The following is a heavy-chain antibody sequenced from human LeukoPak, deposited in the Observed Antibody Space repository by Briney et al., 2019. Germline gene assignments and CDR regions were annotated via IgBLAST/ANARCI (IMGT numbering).Heavy chain of an antibody. CDR3: ARESSSSWFDY. Sequence: PGGSLRLSCAASGFTFSSYAMHWVRQAPGKGLEWVAVISYDGSNKYYADSVKGRFTISRDNSKNTLYLQMNSLRAEDTAVYYCARESSSSWFDYWGQGTLVTVSS. V-gene: IGHV3-30-3*01. J-gene: IGHJ4*02. CDR1: GFTFSSYA. D-gene: IGHD6-13*01. CDR2: ISYDGSNK.